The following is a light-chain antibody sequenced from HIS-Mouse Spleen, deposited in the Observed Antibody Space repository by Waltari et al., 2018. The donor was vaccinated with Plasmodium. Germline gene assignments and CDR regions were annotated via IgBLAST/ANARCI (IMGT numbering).Light chain of an antibody. J-gene: IGLJ3*02. V-gene: IGLV3-25*03. Sequence: SYALKQPPSVSVSPGQTARITCSGDALPKQYASWYQQKPGQAPVLVIYKDSERPSGIPERFSGSSSGTTVTLTISGVQAEDEADYYCQSADSSGTPNWVFGGGTKLTVL. CDR3: QSADSSGTPNWV. CDR2: KDS. CDR1: ALPKQY.